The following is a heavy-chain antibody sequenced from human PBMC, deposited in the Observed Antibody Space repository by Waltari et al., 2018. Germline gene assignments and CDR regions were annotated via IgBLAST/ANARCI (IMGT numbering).Heavy chain of an antibody. CDR2: IWYDGSNK. Sequence: QVQLVESGGGVVQPGRSLRLSCAASGFTFSSHGLPWFRQAPGKGLEWVAVIWYDGSNKYYADSVKGRFTISRDNSKNTLYLQMNSLRAEDTAVYYCRVAGNDGSFDYWGQGTLVTVSS. J-gene: IGHJ4*02. V-gene: IGHV3-33*01. D-gene: IGHD2-15*01. CDR3: RVAGNDGSFDY. CDR1: GFTFSSHG.